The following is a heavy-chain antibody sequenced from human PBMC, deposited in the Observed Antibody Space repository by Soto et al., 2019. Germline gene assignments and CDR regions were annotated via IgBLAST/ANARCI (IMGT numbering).Heavy chain of an antibody. V-gene: IGHV3-23*01. CDR2: LTGSSGDT. CDR1: GFTFSSYV. Sequence: PGGSLRLSCAASGFTFSSYVMSWVHQAPGKGLEWVSALTGSSGDTYYADSVKGRFTTSRDNSKNTLYLQMSSLRAEDTAVYYCAKGSASARPYYFDFWGQGTLVTVSS. D-gene: IGHD6-6*01. J-gene: IGHJ4*02. CDR3: AKGSASARPYYFDF.